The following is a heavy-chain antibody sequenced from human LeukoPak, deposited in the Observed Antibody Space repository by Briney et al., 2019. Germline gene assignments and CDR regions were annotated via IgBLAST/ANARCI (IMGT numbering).Heavy chain of an antibody. CDR2: IKQDGSEK. Sequence: GGSLRLSCAASGFTFNSYWMSRVRQAPRKGLEWVANIKQDGSEKYYVDSVKGRFTISRDNAKNSLYLQMNSLRAEDTAVYYCARMVQQLGDFDYWGQGPLVTVSS. J-gene: IGHJ4*02. D-gene: IGHD6-13*01. V-gene: IGHV3-7*01. CDR3: ARMVQQLGDFDY. CDR1: GFTFNSYW.